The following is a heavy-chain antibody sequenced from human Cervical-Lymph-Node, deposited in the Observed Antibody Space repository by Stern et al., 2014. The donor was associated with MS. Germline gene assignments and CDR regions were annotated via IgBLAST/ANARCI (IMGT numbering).Heavy chain of an antibody. CDR1: GGSITSGGYY. J-gene: IGHJ2*01. CDR3: ARDLSGSYFEKYFDL. D-gene: IGHD1-26*01. V-gene: IGHV4-31*03. CDR2: ISFSGRT. Sequence: VQLVESGPGLVKPSQTLSLTCTASGGSITSGGYYWNWIRQHPGWGLGWIGHISFSGRTYYNPFLKSRITISIDTAKNQFSLRLNSVTAADTAVYYCARDLSGSYFEKYFDLWGRGTLVTVSS.